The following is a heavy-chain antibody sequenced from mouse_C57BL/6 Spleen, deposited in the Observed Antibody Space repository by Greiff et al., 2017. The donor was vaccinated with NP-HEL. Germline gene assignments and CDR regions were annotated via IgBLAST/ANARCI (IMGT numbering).Heavy chain of an antibody. CDR2: IYPRSGNT. CDR1: GYTFTSYG. V-gene: IGHV1-81*01. Sequence: VQLQQSGAELARPGASVKLSCKASGYTFTSYGISWVKQRTGQGLEWIGEIYPRSGNTYYNEKFKGKATLTADKSSSTAYMELRSLTSEDSAVYFCARGLSDGYGWFAYWGQGTLVTVSA. D-gene: IGHD2-3*01. J-gene: IGHJ3*01. CDR3: ARGLSDGYGWFAY.